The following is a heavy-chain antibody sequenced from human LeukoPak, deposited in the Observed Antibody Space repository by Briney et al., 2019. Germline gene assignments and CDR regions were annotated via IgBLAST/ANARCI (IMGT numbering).Heavy chain of an antibody. Sequence: PGRSLRLSRAASGFTFSSYAMHWVRQAPGKGLEWVAVISYDGSNKYYADSVKGRFTISRDNAKNSLYLQMNSLRAEDTAVYYCARSIAARPYFDYWGQGTLVTVSS. CDR2: ISYDGSNK. V-gene: IGHV3-30-3*01. J-gene: IGHJ4*02. D-gene: IGHD6-6*01. CDR3: ARSIAARPYFDY. CDR1: GFTFSSYA.